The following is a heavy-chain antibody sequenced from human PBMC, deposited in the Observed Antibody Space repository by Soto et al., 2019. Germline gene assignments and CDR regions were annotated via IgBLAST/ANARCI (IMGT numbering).Heavy chain of an antibody. J-gene: IGHJ2*01. Sequence: ISYKGPGWKDTSSWCSSDDQIPGKGLEWMGRIDPSDSYTNYSPSFQGHVTISADKSISTAYLQWSSLKASDTAMYYCFCLAESCIRDYSTVSAFWLKRTSDL. CDR1: GWKDTSSW. D-gene: IGHD3-9*01. CDR2: IDPSDSYT. V-gene: IGHV5-10-1*01. CDR3: FCLAESCIRDYSTVSAFWLKRTSDL.